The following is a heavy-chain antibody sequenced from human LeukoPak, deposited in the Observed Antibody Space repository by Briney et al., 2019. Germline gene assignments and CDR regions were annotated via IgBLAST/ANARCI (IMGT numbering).Heavy chain of an antibody. CDR2: IYSSGSN. Sequence: SSETLSLTCTVSGGSISSYYWSWIRQAAGKGLEWIGRIYSSGSNNYNPSLKSGVTMSVDTSKTQFSLKLSSVTAADTAVYYCARDIDYGDYSAWFDPWGQGTLVTVSS. V-gene: IGHV4-4*07. CDR1: GGSISSYY. J-gene: IGHJ5*02. CDR3: ARDIDYGDYSAWFDP. D-gene: IGHD4-17*01.